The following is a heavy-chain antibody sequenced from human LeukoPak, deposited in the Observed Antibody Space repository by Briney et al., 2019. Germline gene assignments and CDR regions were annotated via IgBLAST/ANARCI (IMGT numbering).Heavy chain of an antibody. Sequence: PGGSLRLSCAASGFTFSSYGMSWVRQAPGKGLEWVSAISGSGGSTYYADSVKGRFTISGDNSKNTLYLQMNSLRAEDTAVYYCAKGTLLGLRGSGQLDYWGQGTLVTVSS. CDR3: AKGTLLGLRGSGQLDY. V-gene: IGHV3-23*01. CDR1: GFTFSSYG. J-gene: IGHJ4*02. CDR2: ISGSGGST. D-gene: IGHD3-10*01.